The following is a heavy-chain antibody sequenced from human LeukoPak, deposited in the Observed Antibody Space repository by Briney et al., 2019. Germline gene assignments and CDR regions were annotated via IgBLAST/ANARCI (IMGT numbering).Heavy chain of an antibody. D-gene: IGHD2-2*02. CDR2: IYPGDSDT. CDR3: ARRGYCSSTSCYRELDY. V-gene: IGHV5-51*01. CDR1: GYSFTSYW. Sequence: GESLKISCKGSGYSFTSYWIGWVRQMPGKGLEWMGIIYPGDSDTRYSPSFQGQVTISADKSISTAYLQWSSLKASDTAMYYCARRGYCSSTSCYRELDYWGQGTLVTVSS. J-gene: IGHJ4*02.